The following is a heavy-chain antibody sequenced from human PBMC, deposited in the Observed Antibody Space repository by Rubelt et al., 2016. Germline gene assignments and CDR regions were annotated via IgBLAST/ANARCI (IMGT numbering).Heavy chain of an antibody. Sequence: QVQLQESGPGLVTPSETLSLTCTVSGGSISSYYWSWIRQPPGKGLEWIGYIYYSGSTNYNPSLQGRVTISVDTSKNQFSLKLRSVTAADTAVYYCARDRSSGYNWFDPWGQGTLVTVSS. CDR1: GGSISSYY. CDR3: ARDRSSGYNWFDP. J-gene: IGHJ5*02. V-gene: IGHV4-59*01. CDR2: IYYSGST. D-gene: IGHD6-25*01.